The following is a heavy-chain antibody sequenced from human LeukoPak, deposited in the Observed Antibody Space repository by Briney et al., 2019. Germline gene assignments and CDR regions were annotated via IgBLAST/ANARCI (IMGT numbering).Heavy chain of an antibody. J-gene: IGHJ3*02. Sequence: ASVKVSCKASGYTFTSYGISWVRQAPGQGLEWMGWISAYNGNTNYAQKLQGRVTMTTDTSTSTAYMELRSLRSDDTAVYYCALPRGSPGPLGVFDIWGQGTMVTVSS. V-gene: IGHV1-18*01. CDR1: GYTFTSYG. CDR3: ALPRGSPGPLGVFDI. D-gene: IGHD3-16*01. CDR2: ISAYNGNT.